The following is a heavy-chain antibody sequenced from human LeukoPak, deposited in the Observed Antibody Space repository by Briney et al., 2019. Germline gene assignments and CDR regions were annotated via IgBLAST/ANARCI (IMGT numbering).Heavy chain of an antibody. V-gene: IGHV3-53*01. CDR1: GXTVSGHY. J-gene: IGHJ4*02. Sequence: GGSLRLSCAASGXTVSGHYMNWVRQAPGKGLEWVSVLYSGGSTYYADSVKGRFTISRDNSKNTLYLQMNSLRAEDTAIYYCVRAHYDDLLEYWGQGTLVTVSS. D-gene: IGHD4-17*01. CDR3: VRAHYDDLLEY. CDR2: LYSGGST.